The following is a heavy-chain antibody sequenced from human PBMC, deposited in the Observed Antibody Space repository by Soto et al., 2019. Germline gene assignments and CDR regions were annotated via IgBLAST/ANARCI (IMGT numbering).Heavy chain of an antibody. Sequence: SETLSLTCTVSGGSISSSSYYWGWIRQPPGKGLEWIGSIYYSGSTNYNPSLKSRVTISVDTSKNQLSLKLSSVTAADTAVYYCASSIAAAGDFDYWGQGTLVTVSS. V-gene: IGHV4-39*07. CDR1: GGSISSSSYY. CDR2: IYYSGST. D-gene: IGHD6-13*01. CDR3: ASSIAAAGDFDY. J-gene: IGHJ4*02.